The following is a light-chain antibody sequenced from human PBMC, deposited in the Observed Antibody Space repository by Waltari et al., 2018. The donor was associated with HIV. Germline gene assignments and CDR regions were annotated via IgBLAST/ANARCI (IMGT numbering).Light chain of an antibody. J-gene: IGLJ3*02. Sequence: SYELTQPPSVSVSPGQTASLTCSGDKLGDKYDCWYHQKPGQSPVLVIYQDSKRPSGIPERFSGSNSGNTATLTISGTQAMDEADYYCQAWDSNTWVFGGGTKLTVL. CDR2: QDS. CDR1: KLGDKY. V-gene: IGLV3-1*01. CDR3: QAWDSNTWV.